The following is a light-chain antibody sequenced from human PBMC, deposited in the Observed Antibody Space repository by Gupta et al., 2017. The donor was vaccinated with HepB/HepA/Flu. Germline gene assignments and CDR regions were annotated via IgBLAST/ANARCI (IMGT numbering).Light chain of an antibody. CDR2: NDD. J-gene: IGLJ1*01. Sequence: QPVLTPPPSASGTPGQRVDISCSGSSSNVGRDNVYWYRQLPGTAPKLLIYNDDRRPSGVPDRFSGSKSGTSASLAISGLRSEDEADYYCAAWDNSLSAYVFGTGTWVTVL. V-gene: IGLV1-47*02. CDR3: AAWDNSLSAYV. CDR1: SSNVGRDN.